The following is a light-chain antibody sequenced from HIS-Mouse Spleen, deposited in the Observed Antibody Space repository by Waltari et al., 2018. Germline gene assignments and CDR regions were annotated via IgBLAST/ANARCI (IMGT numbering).Light chain of an antibody. CDR3: YSTDSSGNHRV. CDR1: ALPKKY. V-gene: IGLV3-10*01. Sequence: SYELTQPPSVSVSPGQTARITCSGDALPKKYAYWYQPKSSQAPVLVIYEDSTRPSGIPERFSGSSSGTMATLTISGAQVEDEADYYCYSTDSSGNHRVFGGGTKLTVL. CDR2: EDS. J-gene: IGLJ2*01.